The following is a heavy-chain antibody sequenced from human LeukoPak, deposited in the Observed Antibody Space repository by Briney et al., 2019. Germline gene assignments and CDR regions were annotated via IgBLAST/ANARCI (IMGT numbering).Heavy chain of an antibody. Sequence: SETLSLTCAVSGYPLSSGYYWGWIRQPPGKGLEWIGSIYHSGSTYYNPSLKSRVTISVDTSKNQFSLKLSSVTAADTAVYYCAREDSSSSYYMDVWGKGTTVTVSS. V-gene: IGHV4-38-2*02. J-gene: IGHJ6*03. CDR2: IYHSGST. CDR1: GYPLSSGYY. CDR3: AREDSSSSYYMDV. D-gene: IGHD6-6*01.